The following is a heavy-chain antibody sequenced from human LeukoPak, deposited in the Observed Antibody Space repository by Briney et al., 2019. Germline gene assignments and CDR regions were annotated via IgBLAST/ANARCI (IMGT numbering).Heavy chain of an antibody. V-gene: IGHV3-30*04. CDR3: ARRARYGEGYFQH. CDR2: ISYDGSNK. J-gene: IGHJ1*01. CDR1: GFTFSSYA. D-gene: IGHD4/OR15-4a*01. Sequence: GGSLRLSCAASGFTFSSYAMHWVRQAPGKGLEWVAVISYDGSNKYYADSVKGRFTISRDNSKNTLYLQMNSPRAEDTAVYYCARRARYGEGYFQHWGQGTLVTVSS.